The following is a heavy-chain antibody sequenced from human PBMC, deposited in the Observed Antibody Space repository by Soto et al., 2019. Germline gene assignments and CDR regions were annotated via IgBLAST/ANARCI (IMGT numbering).Heavy chain of an antibody. CDR2: ISWNSGSI. J-gene: IGHJ4*02. V-gene: IGHV3-9*01. CDR1: GFTFDDYA. D-gene: IGHD6-13*01. Sequence: EVQLVESGGGLVQPGRSLRLSCAASGFTFDDYAMQWVRQAPGKGLEWVSGISWNSGSIGYADSVKGRFTISRDNAKNSLYLQMNSLRAEDTALYYCAKEIPPNAAAGTRWGQGTLVTVSS. CDR3: AKEIPPNAAAGTR.